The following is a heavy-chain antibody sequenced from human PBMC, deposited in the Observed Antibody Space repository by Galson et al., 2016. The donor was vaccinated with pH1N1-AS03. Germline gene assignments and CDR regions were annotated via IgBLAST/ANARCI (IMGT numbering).Heavy chain of an antibody. D-gene: IGHD4-23*01. CDR1: GFTVSSSH. J-gene: IGHJ4*02. Sequence: SLRLSCAASGFTVSSSHMNWVRQAPGKELEWVSIIYSGGTTYYADSVKGRFIVSRDNSKNTLYLQMNSLRAEDTAVYYCVRDFRWGGNSGYWGQGTLVTVSS. CDR2: IYSGGTT. V-gene: IGHV3-66*01. CDR3: VRDFRWGGNSGY.